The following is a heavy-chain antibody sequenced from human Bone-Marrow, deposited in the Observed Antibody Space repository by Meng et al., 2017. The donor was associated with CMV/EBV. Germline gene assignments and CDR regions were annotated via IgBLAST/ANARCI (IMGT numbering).Heavy chain of an antibody. CDR1: GYSISSGYY. J-gene: IGHJ3*02. Sequence: SETLSPTCTVSGYSISSGYYWGWVRQPPGKGLEWIGCMHHNGNTYYNTSRRSRGTIAVHTSKNHFALKLSSVTAADTAVYYCARFEYFVLPAFDIWGQGTMVTVSS. D-gene: IGHD3-9*01. CDR3: ARFEYFVLPAFDI. V-gene: IGHV4-38-2*02. CDR2: MHHNGNT.